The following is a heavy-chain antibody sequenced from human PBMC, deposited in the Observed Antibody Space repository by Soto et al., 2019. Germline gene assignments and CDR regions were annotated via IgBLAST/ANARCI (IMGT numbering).Heavy chain of an antibody. J-gene: IGHJ6*02. CDR1: GGSISSYY. CDR3: ARDQYYYGSGAKGYYYYGMDV. CDR2: IYYSGST. Sequence: SETLSLTCTVSGGSISSYYWSWIRQPPGKGLEWIGYIYYSGSTNYNPSLKSRVTISVDTSKNQFSLKLSSVTAADTAVYYCARDQYYYGSGAKGYYYYGMDVWGQGTTVTVSS. V-gene: IGHV4-59*01. D-gene: IGHD3-10*01.